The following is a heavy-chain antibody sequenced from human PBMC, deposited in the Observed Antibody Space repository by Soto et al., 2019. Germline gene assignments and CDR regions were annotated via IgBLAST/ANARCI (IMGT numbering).Heavy chain of an antibody. CDR3: AKGSSVVTTPYDY. J-gene: IGHJ4*02. CDR1: GFTFSSYA. D-gene: IGHD2-21*02. V-gene: IGHV3-23*01. Sequence: GGSLRLSCAASGFTFSSYAMSWVRQAPGKGLEGVSAISGSGGSTYYADSVKGRFTISRDNSKNTLYLQMNSLRAEDTAVYYCAKGSSVVTTPYDYWGQGTLVTVSS. CDR2: ISGSGGST.